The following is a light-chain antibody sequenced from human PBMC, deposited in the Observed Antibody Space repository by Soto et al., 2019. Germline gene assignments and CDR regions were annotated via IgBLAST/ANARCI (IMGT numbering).Light chain of an antibody. CDR3: QSYDNSLSGHVV. CDR2: GNS. J-gene: IGLJ2*01. Sequence: QSVLTQPPSVSGAPGQRVTISCTGSSSNIGAPYDVHWYQHLPGTAPKLLIYGNSNRPSGVPDRFSGSKSGTSASLAITGVQAEDEGDYYCQSYDNSLSGHVVFGGGTQLTVL. CDR1: SSNIGAPYD. V-gene: IGLV1-40*01.